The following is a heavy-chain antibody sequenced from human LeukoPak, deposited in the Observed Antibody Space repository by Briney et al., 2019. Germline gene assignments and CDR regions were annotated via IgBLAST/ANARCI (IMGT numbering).Heavy chain of an antibody. CDR2: IWHDGSHK. CDR1: AFPFSSYG. CDR3: ASGVYSSGWYLDY. Sequence: GGSLRLSCAASAFPFSSYGMHWVRQAPGKGLEWVAAIWHDGSHKYYADSVKGRFTISRDNSKNTLYLQMNSLRAEDTAIYYCASGVYSSGWYLDYWGQGTLVTVSS. V-gene: IGHV3-33*01. J-gene: IGHJ4*02. D-gene: IGHD6-19*01.